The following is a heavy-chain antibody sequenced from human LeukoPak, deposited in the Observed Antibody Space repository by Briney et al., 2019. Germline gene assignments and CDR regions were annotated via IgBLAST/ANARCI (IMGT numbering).Heavy chain of an antibody. D-gene: IGHD6-19*01. Sequence: SETLSLTCAVYGGSFSGYYWSWIRQPPGKGLEWIGEINHSGSTNYNPSLKSRVTISVDTSKNQFSLKLSSVTAADTAVYYCARGRIGSGWSSRLFGYWGQGTLVTVSS. CDR2: INHSGST. J-gene: IGHJ4*02. V-gene: IGHV4-34*01. CDR3: ARGRIGSGWSSRLFGY. CDR1: GGSFSGYY.